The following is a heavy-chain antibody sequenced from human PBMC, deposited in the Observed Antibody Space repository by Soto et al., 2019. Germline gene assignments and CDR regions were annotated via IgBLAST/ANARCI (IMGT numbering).Heavy chain of an antibody. V-gene: IGHV3-11*01. J-gene: IGHJ5*02. Sequence: GGSLRLSCAASGFTFSDYYMSWIRQAPGKGLEWVSYISSSGSNIYYADSVKGRFTISRDNAKNSLYLQMNSLRAEDTAVYYRARDRSRSSWTNHNWFDPWGQGTLVTVSS. D-gene: IGHD6-13*01. CDR3: ARDRSRSSWTNHNWFDP. CDR1: GFTFSDYY. CDR2: ISSSGSNI.